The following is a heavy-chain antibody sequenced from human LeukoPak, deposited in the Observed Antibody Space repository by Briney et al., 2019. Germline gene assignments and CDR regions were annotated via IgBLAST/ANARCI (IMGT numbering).Heavy chain of an antibody. V-gene: IGHV4-39*07. Sequence: PSETLSLTCTASGGSISSSSYYWGWIRQPPGKGLEWIGSIYYSGSTYYNPSLKSRVTISVDTSKNQFSLKLSSVAAADTAVYYCARAFTVTVDYWGQGTLVTVSS. J-gene: IGHJ4*02. CDR2: IYYSGST. D-gene: IGHD4-17*01. CDR3: ARAFTVTVDY. CDR1: GGSISSSSYY.